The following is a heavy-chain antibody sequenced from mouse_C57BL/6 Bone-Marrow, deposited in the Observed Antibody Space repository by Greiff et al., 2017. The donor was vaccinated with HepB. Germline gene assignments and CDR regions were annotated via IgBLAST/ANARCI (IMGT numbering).Heavy chain of an antibody. CDR3: ARGGYGSSYYAMDY. V-gene: IGHV1-82*01. Sequence: VMLVESGPELVKPGASVKISCKASGYAFSSSWMNWVKQRPGKGLEWIGRIYPGDGDTNYNGKFKGKATLTADNSSSTAYMQLSSLTSEDSAVYFCARGGYGSSYYAMDYWGQGTSVTVSS. D-gene: IGHD1-1*01. CDR1: GYAFSSSW. CDR2: IYPGDGDT. J-gene: IGHJ4*01.